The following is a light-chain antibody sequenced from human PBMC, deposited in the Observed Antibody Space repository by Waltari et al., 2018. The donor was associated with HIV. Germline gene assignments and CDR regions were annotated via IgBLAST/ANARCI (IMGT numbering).Light chain of an antibody. CDR1: QPGSSSH. J-gene: IGKJ1*01. V-gene: IGKV3-20*01. Sequence: ALTQSSLTLSLPPGEAAILSCRPSQPGSSSHLGWYHQKPGKAPRLLVYGASTRAAGIPDRFSGSGSGADFSLSISRLEREDFAVYCCHQYGTSPETFGEGTKV. CDR3: HQYGTSPET. CDR2: GAS.